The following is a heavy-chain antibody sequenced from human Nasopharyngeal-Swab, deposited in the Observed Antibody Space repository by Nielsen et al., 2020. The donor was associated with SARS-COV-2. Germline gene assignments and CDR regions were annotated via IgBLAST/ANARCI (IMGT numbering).Heavy chain of an antibody. D-gene: IGHD6-6*01. CDR3: ARDGKIIAARPCYYYYMDV. CDR1: GYTFTSYY. Sequence: ASVKVSCKASGYTFTSYYMHWVRQAPGQGLEWMGIINPSGGSTSYAQKFQGRVTMTRDTSTSTVYMELSSLRSEDTAVYYCARDGKIIAARPCYYYYMDVWGKGTTVTVSS. CDR2: INPSGGST. J-gene: IGHJ6*03. V-gene: IGHV1-46*01.